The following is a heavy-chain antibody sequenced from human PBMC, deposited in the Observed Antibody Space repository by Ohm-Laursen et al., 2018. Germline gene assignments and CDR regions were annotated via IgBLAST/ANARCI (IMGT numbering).Heavy chain of an antibody. D-gene: IGHD6-13*01. CDR2: VSWNSNYV. J-gene: IGHJ6*02. Sequence: SLRLSCSASGFTFGDYAMHWVRQAPGKGLEWVSGVSWNSNYVGYADFVKGRFTISRDNARSSLDLQMNSLRVEDTALYYCAKDLLAAPDYYGMDVWGRGTTVTVSS. V-gene: IGHV3-9*01. CDR3: AKDLLAAPDYYGMDV. CDR1: GFTFGDYA.